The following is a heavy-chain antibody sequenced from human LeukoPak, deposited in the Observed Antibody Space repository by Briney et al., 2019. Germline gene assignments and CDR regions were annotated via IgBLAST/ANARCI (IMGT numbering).Heavy chain of an antibody. CDR3: AKDNYYGSGTITYFDY. V-gene: IGHV3-30*18. J-gene: IGHJ4*02. CDR1: GFTFSSYG. D-gene: IGHD3-10*01. Sequence: GGSLRLSCAASGFTFSSYGMHWVRQAPGRGLEWVAVISYDGSNKYSADSVKGRFTISRDNSKNTLYLQMNSLRAEDTAVYYCAKDNYYGSGTITYFDYWGQGTLVTVSS. CDR2: ISYDGSNK.